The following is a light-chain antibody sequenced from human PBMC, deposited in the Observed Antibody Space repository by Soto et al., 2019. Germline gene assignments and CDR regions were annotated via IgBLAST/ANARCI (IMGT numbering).Light chain of an antibody. CDR1: QSVSSN. V-gene: IGKV3-11*01. CDR2: DAS. CDR3: QQRSFWPLT. J-gene: IGKJ4*01. Sequence: EILMTQSQETMSVSPGERATLSCRASQSVSSNLAWYQQKPGQAPRLLIYDASNRATGIPARFSGSGSGTDFTLTISSLEPEDFAVYYCQQRSFWPLTFGGGTKVDI.